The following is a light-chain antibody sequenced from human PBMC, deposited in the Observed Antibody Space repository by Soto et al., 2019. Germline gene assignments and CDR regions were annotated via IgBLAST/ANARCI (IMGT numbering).Light chain of an antibody. V-gene: IGLV2-8*01. J-gene: IGLJ2*01. CDR3: SSNADSNNLV. Sequence: QSVLTQPASVSGSPGQSITISCTGTSSDVGGYTYVSWYQQHPGKAPKLMIYEVSNRPSGVPDRFSGSKSGNTASLTVSGLQAEDEADYYCSSNADSNNLVFGGGTKLTVL. CDR2: EVS. CDR1: SSDVGGYTY.